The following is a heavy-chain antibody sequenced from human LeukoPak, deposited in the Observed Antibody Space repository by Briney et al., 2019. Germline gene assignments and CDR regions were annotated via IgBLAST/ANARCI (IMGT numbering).Heavy chain of an antibody. J-gene: IGHJ1*01. CDR1: GFTFSSYW. V-gene: IGHV3-7*03. D-gene: IGHD5-18*01. CDR3: ARADTAMVRIKDEYFQH. Sequence: PGGSLRLSCAASGFTFSSYWMSWVRQAPGKGLEWVANIKQDGSEKYYVDSVKGRFTISRDNAKNSLYLQMNSLRAEDTAVYYCARADTAMVRIKDEYFQHWGQGTLVTVSS. CDR2: IKQDGSEK.